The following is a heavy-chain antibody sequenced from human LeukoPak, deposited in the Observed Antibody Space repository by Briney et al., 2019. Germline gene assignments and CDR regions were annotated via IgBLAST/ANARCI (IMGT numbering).Heavy chain of an antibody. D-gene: IGHD2-8*01. V-gene: IGHV4-31*11. CDR3: ARYCTNGVCQFDY. CDR2: IYYSGST. CDR1: GGSITSDDYY. J-gene: IGHJ4*02. Sequence: SETVSLTCALSGGSITSDDYYWSWIRQHPGKGLEWIGYIYYSGSTYYNPSLKSRVTISVDTSKNQFSLKLSSVTAADTAVYYCARYCTNGVCQFDYWGQGTLVTVSS.